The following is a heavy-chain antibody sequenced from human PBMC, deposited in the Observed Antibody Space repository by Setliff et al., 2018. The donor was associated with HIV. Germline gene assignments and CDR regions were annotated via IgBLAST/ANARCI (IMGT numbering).Heavy chain of an antibody. CDR3: ARRRETIVVVIGIPNWYFDL. D-gene: IGHD2-21*01. CDR2: IYHTGST. J-gene: IGHJ2*01. V-gene: IGHV4-38-2*01. CDR1: GFSISSRYY. Sequence: PSETLSLTCDVSGFSISSRYYWGWIRQSPGKGLEWIGNIYHTGSTYYNPSLKSRVTISVDTSKNQFSLRLSSVTAADSAVYYCARRRETIVVVIGIPNWYFDLWGRGTLVTVSS.